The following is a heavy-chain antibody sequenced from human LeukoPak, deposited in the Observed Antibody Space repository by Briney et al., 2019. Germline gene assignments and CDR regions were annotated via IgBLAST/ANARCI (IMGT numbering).Heavy chain of an antibody. CDR2: IYYSGST. CDR1: GGSISSSTYY. Sequence: PSETLSLTCTASGGSISSSTYYWDWIRQPPGKGLEWIGSIYYSGSTYYNPSLKSRVTISVDTSKNQFSLKLSSVTAADTAVYYCARRKRLYSSSWYETSYYYYMDVWGKGTTVTVSS. D-gene: IGHD6-13*01. V-gene: IGHV4-39*07. CDR3: ARRKRLYSSSWYETSYYYYMDV. J-gene: IGHJ6*03.